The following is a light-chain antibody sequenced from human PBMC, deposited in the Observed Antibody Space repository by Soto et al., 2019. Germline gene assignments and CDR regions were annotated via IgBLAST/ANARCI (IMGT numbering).Light chain of an antibody. CDR3: QQYNAWWT. Sequence: EIVMTQSPATLSVSPGERATLSCRASQSVSNHLAWYQQQAGQPPRLLIFGVSIRATGVPARFSGSGSGTEFTLTISTLQSEDFAIYYCQQYNAWWTFGQGTKVEIK. CDR2: GVS. V-gene: IGKV3-15*01. CDR1: QSVSNH. J-gene: IGKJ1*01.